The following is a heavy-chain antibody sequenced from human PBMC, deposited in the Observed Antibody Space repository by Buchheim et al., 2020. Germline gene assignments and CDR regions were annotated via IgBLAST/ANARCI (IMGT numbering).Heavy chain of an antibody. CDR2: LSGSSGNT. CDR3: AKDLLAYCGGDCSSIAAYVMDV. CDR1: GFTFSNYA. J-gene: IGHJ6*02. V-gene: IGHV3-23*01. D-gene: IGHD2-21*01. Sequence: EVQLLESGGGLVQPGGSLRLSCAASGFTFSNYAMTWVRQAPGKGLEWVSTLSGSSGNTYYADSVKGRFTISRDNSKNTLYLRMNSLRAEDTAVYFCAKDLLAYCGGDCSSIAAYVMDVWGQGTT.